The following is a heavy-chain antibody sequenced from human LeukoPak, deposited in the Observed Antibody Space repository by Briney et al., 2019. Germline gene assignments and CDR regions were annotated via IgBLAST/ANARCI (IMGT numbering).Heavy chain of an antibody. CDR2: ISGNGQQT. V-gene: IGHV3-23*01. CDR1: GFTFSRFA. CDR3: AKDANYYVSSGYLIPFDY. D-gene: IGHD3-22*01. J-gene: IGHJ4*02. Sequence: GGSLRLSCSASGFTFSRFAMTWVRQLPRKGLDWVSSISGNGQQTYYADSVKGRFSVSRDNSKNILYLQMDSLRADDSALYYCAKDANYYVSSGYLIPFDYWGQGTLVTVSS.